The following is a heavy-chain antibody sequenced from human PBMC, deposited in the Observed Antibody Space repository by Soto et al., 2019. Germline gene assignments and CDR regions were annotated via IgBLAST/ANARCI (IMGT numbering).Heavy chain of an antibody. CDR2: IYYSGST. V-gene: IGHV4-39*01. CDR1: GGSISSSSYY. Sequence: SETLSLTCTVSGGSISSSSYYWGWIRQPPGKGLEWIGSIYYSGSTYYNPSLKSRVTISVDTSKNQFSLKLSSVTAADTAVYYCARRARPMGCSGGSCYDPSFDYWGQGTLVT. J-gene: IGHJ4*02. CDR3: ARRARPMGCSGGSCYDPSFDY. D-gene: IGHD2-15*01.